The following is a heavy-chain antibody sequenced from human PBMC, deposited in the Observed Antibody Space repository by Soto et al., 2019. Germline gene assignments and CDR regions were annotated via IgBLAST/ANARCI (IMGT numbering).Heavy chain of an antibody. V-gene: IGHV5-51*01. CDR2: IYPGDSDT. Sequence: PGESLKISCNGSGYRFTSYCIVWVLQMPGKGLEWMGIIYPGDSDTRYSPSFQGQVTISADKSISTAYLQWSSLKASDTAMYYCARRRYYSDTSRSYPVAALVIWPPGTLLTV. CDR1: GYRFTSYC. J-gene: IGHJ3*02. CDR3: ARRRYYSDTSRSYPVAALVI. D-gene: IGHD3-22*01.